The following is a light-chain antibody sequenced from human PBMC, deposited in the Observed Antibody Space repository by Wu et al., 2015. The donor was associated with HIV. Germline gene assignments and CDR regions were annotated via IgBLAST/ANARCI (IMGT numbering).Light chain of an antibody. CDR3: QQYNTYSHMYT. CDR2: KTS. Sequence: DIQMTQSPSTLSASVGDRVTITCRASQSIRSWLAWYQQEPGKAPKLLIYKTSNLESGVPSRFSGSGSGTEFTLTISSLQPDDFATYYCQQYNTYSHMYTFGQGTKLEIK. V-gene: IGKV1-5*03. CDR1: QSIRSW. J-gene: IGKJ2*01.